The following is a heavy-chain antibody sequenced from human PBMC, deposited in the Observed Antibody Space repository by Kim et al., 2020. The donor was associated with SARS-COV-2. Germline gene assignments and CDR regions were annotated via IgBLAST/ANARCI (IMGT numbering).Heavy chain of an antibody. D-gene: IGHD2-15*01. J-gene: IGHJ4*01. CDR1: GFTFSDYA. CDR3: TSGGVSWCYFFDY. V-gene: IGHV3-49*03. CDR2: VRNKAYAVTT. Sequence: GGSLRLSCSASGFTFSDYAMSWFRQAPGKGLEWLGSVRNKAYAVTTQYAASVRGRLTISRDDSEVIAYLHMSSAKTEDTADYSCTSGGVSWCYFFDY.